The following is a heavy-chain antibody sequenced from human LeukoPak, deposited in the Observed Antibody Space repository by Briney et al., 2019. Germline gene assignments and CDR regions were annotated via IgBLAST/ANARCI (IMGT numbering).Heavy chain of an antibody. CDR3: ARAARQGFTMIVVPFFYFDL. CDR2: INHSGST. Sequence: SETLSLTCTVSGGSISSGASDWGWIRQHPKRGLEWVGYINHSGSTYYNPSLGSRVTMSVDTSKNQFTLKLSSVTAADSAVYYCARAARQGFTMIVVPFFYFDLWGRGTLVTVSS. V-gene: IGHV4-31*03. CDR1: GGSISSGASD. J-gene: IGHJ2*01. D-gene: IGHD3-22*01.